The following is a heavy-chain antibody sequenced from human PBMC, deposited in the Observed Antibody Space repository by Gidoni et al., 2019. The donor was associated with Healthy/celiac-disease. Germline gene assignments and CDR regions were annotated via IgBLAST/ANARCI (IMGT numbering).Heavy chain of an antibody. CDR2: ISYDVSNK. CDR1: GFTLRSYG. D-gene: IGHD6-19*01. V-gene: IGHV3-30*18. Sequence: QVQLVETVGGGVRPGRSLRLSCSDTGFTLRSYGMHWLRQAPGKGLEWVAVISYDVSNKYYADSVKGRFTISRDNSKNTLYRQMNSLRAEDTAVYYCAKGGHSRGWYNAVDIWGQGTMVTVSS. J-gene: IGHJ3*02. CDR3: AKGGHSRGWYNAVDI.